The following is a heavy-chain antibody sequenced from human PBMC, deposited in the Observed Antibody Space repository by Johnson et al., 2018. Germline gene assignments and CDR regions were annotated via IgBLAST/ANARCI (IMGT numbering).Heavy chain of an antibody. J-gene: IGHJ6*02. Sequence: QVQLQESGPGLMKPSETLSLTCTVSGGSISSYFWSWIRQPPGKGLESIGYIYYTVTTNYNPSPNSRVTISVDTSKNQVSLTLRSVTAADTAVYYCARLTRTFDFANFYGMDVWGQGTTVIVSS. CDR2: IYYTVTT. V-gene: IGHV4-59*01. CDR3: ARLTRTFDFANFYGMDV. D-gene: IGHD3/OR15-3a*01. CDR1: GGSISSYF.